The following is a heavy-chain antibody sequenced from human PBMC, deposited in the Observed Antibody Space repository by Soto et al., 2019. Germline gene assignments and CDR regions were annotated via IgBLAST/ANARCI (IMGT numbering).Heavy chain of an antibody. CDR2: IYYSGST. J-gene: IGHJ4*02. Sequence: SETLSLTCTVSGDSISNYYWSWIRQPPGKGLEWIGHIYYSGSTNYNPSLKSRVTISVDTSKNQFSLQLSSVTAADTAVYYCARARRGYYDFWSGYPIYFDYWGQGTLVTVSS. CDR3: ARARRGYYDFWSGYPIYFDY. D-gene: IGHD3-3*01. V-gene: IGHV4-59*12. CDR1: GDSISNYY.